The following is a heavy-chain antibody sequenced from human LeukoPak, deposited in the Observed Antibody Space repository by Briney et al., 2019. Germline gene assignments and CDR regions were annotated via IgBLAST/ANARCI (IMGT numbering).Heavy chain of an antibody. CDR1: GLTFSNAW. D-gene: IGHD3-22*01. CDR3: ARYYDSSGYYIPAFDI. Sequence: GGSLRLSCAASGLTFSNAWTSWVRQAPGKGLEWVSVIYSGGSTYYADSVKGRFTISRDNSKNTLYLQMNSLRAEDTAVYYCARYYDSSGYYIPAFDIWGQGTMVTVSS. V-gene: IGHV3-53*01. J-gene: IGHJ3*02. CDR2: IYSGGST.